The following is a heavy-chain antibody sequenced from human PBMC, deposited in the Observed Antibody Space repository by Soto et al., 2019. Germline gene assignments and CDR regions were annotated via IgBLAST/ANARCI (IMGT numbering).Heavy chain of an antibody. V-gene: IGHV3-23*01. CDR3: AKSTAYCRSTSCYKALFDY. CDR2: ISGSGGST. Sequence: GGSLRLSCAASGFTFSSYAMSWVRQAPGKGLEWVSAISGSGGSTYYADSVKGRFTISRDNSKNTLYLQMNSLRAEGTAVYDCAKSTAYCRSTSCYKALFDYWGQGTLVTVSS. D-gene: IGHD2-2*02. CDR1: GFTFSSYA. J-gene: IGHJ4*02.